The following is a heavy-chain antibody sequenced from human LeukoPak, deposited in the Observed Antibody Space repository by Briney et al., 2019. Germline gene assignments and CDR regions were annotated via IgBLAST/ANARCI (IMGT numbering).Heavy chain of an antibody. V-gene: IGHV3-7*01. J-gene: IGHJ4*02. CDR3: ARSGITHASDY. D-gene: IGHD1-1*01. CDR1: GFPLGAFW. Sequence: GGSLRLSCSASGFPLGAFWMTWFRQPSGKGLEWVANLNEHGTDTFYADSVRGRFTISRDNAKNSLFLQMESLRVDDTAVYFCARSGITHASDYWGQGILVTVSS. CDR2: LNEHGTDT.